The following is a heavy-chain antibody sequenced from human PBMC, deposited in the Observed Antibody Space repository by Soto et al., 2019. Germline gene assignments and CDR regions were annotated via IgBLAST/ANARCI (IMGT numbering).Heavy chain of an antibody. CDR2: IKQDGSEK. CDR3: ARALVYATLHYYGMDV. J-gene: IGHJ6*02. CDR1: GFTFSSYW. Sequence: PGGSLRLSCAASGFTFSSYWMSWVRQAPGKGLEWVANIKQDGSEKYYVDSVKGRFTISRDNAKNSLYLQMNSLRAEDTAVYYCARALVYATLHYYGMDVWGQGTTVTVSS. D-gene: IGHD2-8*01. V-gene: IGHV3-7*03.